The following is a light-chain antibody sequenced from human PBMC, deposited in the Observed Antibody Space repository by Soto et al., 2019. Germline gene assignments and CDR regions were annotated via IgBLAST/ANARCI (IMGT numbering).Light chain of an antibody. J-gene: IGLJ1*01. CDR2: GNS. CDR3: QSYDSSLSGSRV. V-gene: IGLV1-40*01. Sequence: SVLTQPPSVSGAPGQRVTISCPGGSSHIGAGYDVHWYQQLPGTAPKLLIYGNSNRPSGVPDRFSGSKSGTSASLAITGLQAEDEADYYCQSYDSSLSGSRVFGTGTKVTVL. CDR1: SSHIGAGYD.